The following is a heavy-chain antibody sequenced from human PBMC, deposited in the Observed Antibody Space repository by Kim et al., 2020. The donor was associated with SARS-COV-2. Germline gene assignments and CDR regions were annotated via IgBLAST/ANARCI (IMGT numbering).Heavy chain of an antibody. V-gene: IGHV4-59*01. CDR3: ASWSSSWFL. J-gene: IGHJ6*02. D-gene: IGHD6-13*01. Sequence: GSTNYNPSLQSRVTISVDTSKNQFSLKLSSVTAADTAVYYCASWSSSWFLWGQGTTVTVSS. CDR2: GST.